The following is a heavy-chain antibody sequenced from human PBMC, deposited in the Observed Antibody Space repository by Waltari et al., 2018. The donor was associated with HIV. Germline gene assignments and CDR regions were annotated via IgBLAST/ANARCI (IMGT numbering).Heavy chain of an antibody. J-gene: IGHJ4*02. CDR2: ISTSSSAI. CDR1: GFSFSSYR. Sequence: EVQLVESGGGLVQPGGSLRLSCTASGFSFSSYRMKWVRQAPGKGLEWVSYISTSSSAIFYADSVKGRFTISRDTAKNSLYLQMNSLRAEDTAVYYCARDRTRYYFDSWGQGTLVTVSS. CDR3: ARDRTRYYFDS. D-gene: IGHD1-20*01. V-gene: IGHV3-48*01.